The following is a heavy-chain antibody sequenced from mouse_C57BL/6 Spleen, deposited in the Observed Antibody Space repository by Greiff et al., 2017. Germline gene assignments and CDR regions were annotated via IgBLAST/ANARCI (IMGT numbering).Heavy chain of an antibody. CDR1: GFTFSDYY. CDR3: ARALDGYYFDY. CDR2: INYDGSST. D-gene: IGHD2-3*01. J-gene: IGHJ2*01. Sequence: DVKLVESEGGLVQPGSSMKLSCTASGFTFSDYYMAWVRQVPEKGLEWVANINYDGSSTYYLDSLKSRFIISRDNAKNLLYLQMSSLKSEDTATYYCARALDGYYFDYWGQGTTLTVSS. V-gene: IGHV5-16*01.